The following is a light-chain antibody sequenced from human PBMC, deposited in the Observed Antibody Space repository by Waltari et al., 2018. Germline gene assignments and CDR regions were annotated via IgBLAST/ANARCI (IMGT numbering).Light chain of an antibody. CDR3: SSYGGSNTVV. J-gene: IGLJ2*01. Sequence: QSALTQSPSASGSPGQSVTISCTGTSSDVGAYNYVSWYQQHPGKAPKLMISEVSKRPSGVPDRFSGSKSGNTASLTVSGLQSEDEADYYCSSYGGSNTVVFGGGTKLTVL. CDR2: EVS. CDR1: SSDVGAYNY. V-gene: IGLV2-8*01.